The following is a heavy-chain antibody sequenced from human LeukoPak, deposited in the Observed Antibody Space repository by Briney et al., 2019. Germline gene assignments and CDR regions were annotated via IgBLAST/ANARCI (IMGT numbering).Heavy chain of an antibody. J-gene: IGHJ6*03. CDR3: ASSMVRGVINVRNYYYYYMDV. CDR1: GYTFTGYY. V-gene: IGHV1-2*02. Sequence: ASVKVSCKASGYTFTGYYMHWVRQAPGQGLEWMGWINPNSGGTNYAQKFQGRATMTRDTSISTAYMELSRLRSDDTAVYYCASSMVRGVINVRNYYYYYMDVWGKGTTVTVSS. CDR2: INPNSGGT. D-gene: IGHD3-10*01.